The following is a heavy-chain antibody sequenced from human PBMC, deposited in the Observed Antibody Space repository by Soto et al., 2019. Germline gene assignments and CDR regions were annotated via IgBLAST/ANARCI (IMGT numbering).Heavy chain of an antibody. CDR3: AKNDRSPYYFDY. Sequence: GSLRLSCAASGFTFSSYAMSWVRQAPGKGLEWVSAISGSGGSTYYADSVKGRFTISRDNSKNTLYLQMNSLRAEDTAVYYCAKNDRSPYYFDYWGQGTLVTVSS. CDR1: GFTFSSYA. V-gene: IGHV3-23*01. D-gene: IGHD1-1*01. J-gene: IGHJ4*02. CDR2: ISGSGGST.